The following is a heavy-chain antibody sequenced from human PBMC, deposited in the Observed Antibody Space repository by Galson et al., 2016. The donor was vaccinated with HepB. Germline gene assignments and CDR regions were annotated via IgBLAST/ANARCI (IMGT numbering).Heavy chain of an antibody. J-gene: IGHJ4*02. V-gene: IGHV2-5*02. Sequence: PALVKPTQTLTLTCTLSGLSLTTPGVAVGWIRQPPGKALEWLALIFWDDDRRYSPSLKSRLTITLDTSKNQVVLTMTNMDPVDTTTYFCAHRRLSGTYTRIYDSFGIWGRGTLVTVSS. CDR2: IFWDDDR. D-gene: IGHD3-3*01. CDR3: AHRRLSGTYTRIYDSFGI. CDR1: GLSLTTPGVA.